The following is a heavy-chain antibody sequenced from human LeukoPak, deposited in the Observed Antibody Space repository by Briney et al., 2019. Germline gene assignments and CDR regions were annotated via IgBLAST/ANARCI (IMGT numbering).Heavy chain of an antibody. CDR2: IYYSGST. CDR3: ARGYYVSGTYYNVRWFDP. Sequence: MPSETLSLTCTVSGGSISSYHWNWIRQPPGKGLEWIGYIYYSGSTNYNPSLKSRVTISVDTSKSQFSLKLYSVTAADTAVYYCARGYYVSGTYYNVRWFDPWGQGTLVTVPS. D-gene: IGHD3-10*01. J-gene: IGHJ5*02. CDR1: GGSISSYH. V-gene: IGHV4-59*01.